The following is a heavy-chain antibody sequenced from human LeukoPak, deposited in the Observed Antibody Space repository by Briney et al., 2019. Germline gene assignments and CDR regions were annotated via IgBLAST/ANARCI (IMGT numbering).Heavy chain of an antibody. CDR3: ARYYYDSSGYYSHWFDY. J-gene: IGHJ4*02. CDR1: GGTFSSYA. CDR2: IIPILGIA. D-gene: IGHD3-22*01. V-gene: IGHV1-69*04. Sequence: ASVKVSCKASGGTFSSYAISWVRQAPGRGLEWMGRIIPILGIANYAQKFQGRVTITADKSTSTAYMELSSLRSEDTAVYYCARYYYDSSGYYSHWFDYWGQGTLVTVSS.